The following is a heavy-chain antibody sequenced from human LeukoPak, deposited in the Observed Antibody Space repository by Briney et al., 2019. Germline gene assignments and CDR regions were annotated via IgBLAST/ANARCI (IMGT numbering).Heavy chain of an antibody. Sequence: SETLSLTCAVYGGSFSGYYWSWIRQPPGKGLEWIGEINHSGSTNYNPSLKSRVTISVDTSKNQFSLKLSSVPAADTAVYYCARGNRSMSKVRNIIWVSGEYRQNWGQGTLPAVPS. V-gene: IGHV4-34*01. CDR1: GGSFSGYY. CDR2: INHSGST. D-gene: IGHD3-10*01. J-gene: IGHJ1*01. CDR3: ARGNRSMSKVRNIIWVSGEYRQN.